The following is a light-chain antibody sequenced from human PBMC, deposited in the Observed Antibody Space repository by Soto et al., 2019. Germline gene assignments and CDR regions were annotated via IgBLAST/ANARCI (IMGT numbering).Light chain of an antibody. CDR3: ASWDGSLNGWV. V-gene: IGLV1-44*01. J-gene: IGLJ3*02. CDR2: TNN. Sequence: QSVLTQPPSASGTPGQRVTISCSGSRSNIGSDTVSWYQQLPGTAPKLLIYTNNQRPSGVPDRFSGSKSGTSASLAISGLQSEDEADYYCASWDGSLNGWVFGGGTKVTVL. CDR1: RSNIGSDT.